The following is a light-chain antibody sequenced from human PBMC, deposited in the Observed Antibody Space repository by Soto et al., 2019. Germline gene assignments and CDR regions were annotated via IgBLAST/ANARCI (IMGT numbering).Light chain of an antibody. V-gene: IGLV2-14*01. CDR2: EVT. Sequence: SVLTQPASVSGSPGQSITISCTGTSSDVGAYNYVSWYQQHPGKAPKLIISEVTDRPSGVSDRLSGSKSGNTASLTISGLQAEDEADYFCSSYTTTDTLWVFGGGTKVTVL. CDR1: SSDVGAYNY. CDR3: SSYTTTDTLWV. J-gene: IGLJ3*02.